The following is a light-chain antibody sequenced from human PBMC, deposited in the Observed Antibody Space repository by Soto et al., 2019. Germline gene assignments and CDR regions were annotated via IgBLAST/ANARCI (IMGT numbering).Light chain of an antibody. CDR3: QQYNSFSALT. J-gene: IGKJ4*01. CDR1: QTISNW. CDR2: DAT. V-gene: IGKV1-5*01. Sequence: DIQMTQSPSTLSASVGDRVTITCRASQTISNWLAWYQQKRGKAPKLLIYDATTLQSGVPSRFSGGGSGTEITLTISSPQPDDFATNCSQQYNSFSALTFGGGTRWEI.